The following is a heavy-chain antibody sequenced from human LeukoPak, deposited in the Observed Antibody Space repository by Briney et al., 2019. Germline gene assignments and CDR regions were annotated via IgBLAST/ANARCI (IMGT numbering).Heavy chain of an antibody. J-gene: IGHJ4*02. CDR1: GWSFSGYY. CDR2: INQSGSP. Sequence: SETLSLTCAVYGWSFSGYYLSWIRQPPGKGLEWIGEINQSGSPNYNPALKSRINISVAKSKPQLSLKLRSVTAADTAVFYCARVIGDVSGYYVDYWGQGALVTVSS. D-gene: IGHD3-22*01. CDR3: ARVIGDVSGYYVDY. V-gene: IGHV4-34*01.